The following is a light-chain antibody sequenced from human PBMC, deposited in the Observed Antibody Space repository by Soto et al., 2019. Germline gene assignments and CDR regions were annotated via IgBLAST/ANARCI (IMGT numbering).Light chain of an antibody. CDR1: QSISSW. J-gene: IGKJ1*01. Sequence: DIHFMHSYSKMSASXAGQVTTTXRTSQSISSWLTWYQQKPGKAPKLLIHDASNLESGVPSMFSGRGSMTKFTLTISSLQPDDFATYYCQQDETFSGTFGPGTKV. CDR3: QQDETFSGT. V-gene: IGKV1-5*01. CDR2: DAS.